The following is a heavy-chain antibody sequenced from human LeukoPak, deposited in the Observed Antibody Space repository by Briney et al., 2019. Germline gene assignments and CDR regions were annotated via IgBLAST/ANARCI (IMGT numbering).Heavy chain of an antibody. J-gene: IGHJ5*02. CDR3: ARDRHGSGSAHSFDP. D-gene: IGHD3-10*01. V-gene: IGHV4-59*01. CDR1: GGSISSYY. CDR2: IYYSGST. Sequence: SETLSLTCTVSGGSISSYYWSWIRQPPGKGLEWIGYIYYSGSTNYNPSLKSRVTISVDTSKNQFSLKLSSVTAADTAVYYCARDRHGSGSAHSFDPWGQGTLVTVPS.